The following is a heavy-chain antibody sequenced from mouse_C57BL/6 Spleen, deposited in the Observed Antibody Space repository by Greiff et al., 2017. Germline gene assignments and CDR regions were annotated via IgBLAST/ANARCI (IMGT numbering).Heavy chain of an antibody. CDR3: ARHRTGTSCDH. D-gene: IGHD4-1*01. Sequence: EVQLVESGGDLVKPGGSLKLSCAASGFTFSSYGMSWVRQTPDKRLEWVATISSGGSYTYYPDSVKGRFTISRDNAKNTLYLQMRSLKSEDTAMYYCARHRTGTSCDHWGQSTTLT. V-gene: IGHV5-6*01. J-gene: IGHJ2*01. CDR2: ISSGGSYT. CDR1: GFTFSSYG.